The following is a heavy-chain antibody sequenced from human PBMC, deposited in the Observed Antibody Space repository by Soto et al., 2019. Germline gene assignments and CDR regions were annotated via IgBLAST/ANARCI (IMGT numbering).Heavy chain of an antibody. CDR3: ARDLYDIWSGYSSRFDP. CDR2: INVFNGNT. J-gene: IGHJ5*02. D-gene: IGHD3-3*01. V-gene: IGHV1-18*01. Sequence: ASVKVSCKASGYNFRNYRISWVRQAPGQGLEWMGWINVFNGNTDYALNLQGRVTMTTDTSTTTAYMELRSLTSDDTAVYYCARDLYDIWSGYSSRFDPWGQGTLVTVSS. CDR1: GYNFRNYR.